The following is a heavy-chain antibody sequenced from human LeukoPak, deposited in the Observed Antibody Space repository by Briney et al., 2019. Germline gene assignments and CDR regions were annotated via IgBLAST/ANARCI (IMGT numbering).Heavy chain of an antibody. Sequence: GGSLRLSCAASGFSFSTHGLNWVRQAPGKGLEWVSYISSSGSPIYYADSVMGRFTISRDNAKNSLYLQMHSLRAEDTAVYYCARDLRGNSHGSVDFWGQGTLVTVSS. J-gene: IGHJ4*02. CDR3: ARDLRGNSHGSVDF. CDR2: ISSSGSPI. V-gene: IGHV3-48*01. D-gene: IGHD5-18*01. CDR1: GFSFSTHG.